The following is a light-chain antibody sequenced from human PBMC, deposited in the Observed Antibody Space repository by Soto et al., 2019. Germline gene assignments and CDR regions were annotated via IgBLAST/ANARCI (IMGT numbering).Light chain of an antibody. CDR3: AVWDDSLNGYV. CDR2: SNN. Sequence: QSVLTQPPSASGTPGQRVTISCSGSSSNIGSHTVNWYQHLPRAAPKLLIQSNNQRPSGVPDRFSGSQSGTSASLAISGLQSEDEADYYCAVWDDSLNGYVFGTGTKVTVL. CDR1: SSNIGSHT. J-gene: IGLJ1*01. V-gene: IGLV1-44*01.